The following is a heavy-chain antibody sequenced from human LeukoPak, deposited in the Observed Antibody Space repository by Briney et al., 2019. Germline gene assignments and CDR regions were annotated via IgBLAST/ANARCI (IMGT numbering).Heavy chain of an antibody. J-gene: IGHJ4*02. V-gene: IGHV5-51*01. CDR3: ARLYGDYGCVFDY. CDR2: VFPGDSDT. D-gene: IGHD4-17*01. CDR1: GYSFTSYW. Sequence: GSSLKISCKGSGYSFTSYWNGWGRQMPGKGLVWMGIVFPGDSDTRYSPSFKSQVTISADTSICTASLKWSTLKASDTAMYYCARLYGDYGCVFDYWSEGTVVTVSS.